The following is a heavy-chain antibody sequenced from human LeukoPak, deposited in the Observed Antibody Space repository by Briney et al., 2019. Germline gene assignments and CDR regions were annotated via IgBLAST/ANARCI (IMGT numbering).Heavy chain of an antibody. V-gene: IGHV4-59*08. CDR2: IYYSGSN. J-gene: IGHJ5*02. CDR1: GGSISRYY. CDR3: ARHERAAGTGGWFDP. Sequence: SETLSLTCTVYGGSISRYYWSWIRQPPGKGLEWIGYIYYSGSNNYNPSLKSRVTISVDTSKNQFSLKLSSVTAADTAVYYCARHERAAGTGGWFDPWGQGTLVTVSS. D-gene: IGHD6-13*01.